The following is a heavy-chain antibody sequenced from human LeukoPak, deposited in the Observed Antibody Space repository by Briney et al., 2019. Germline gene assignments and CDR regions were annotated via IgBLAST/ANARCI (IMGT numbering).Heavy chain of an antibody. V-gene: IGHV3-48*03. D-gene: IGHD1-1*01. CDR3: ASDLLGDNWTDRGVSDY. CDR1: GFTFSSYE. Sequence: GGSLRLSCAASGFTFSSYEMNWVRQAPGKGLEWVSYISSSGSTIYYADSVKGRFTISRDNAKNSLYLQMNSLRAEDTAVYYCASDLLGDNWTDRGVSDYWGQGTLVTVSS. J-gene: IGHJ4*02. CDR2: ISSSGSTI.